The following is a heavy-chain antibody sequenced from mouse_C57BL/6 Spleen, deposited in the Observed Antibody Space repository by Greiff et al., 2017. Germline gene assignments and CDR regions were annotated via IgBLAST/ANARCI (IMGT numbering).Heavy chain of an antibody. Sequence: QVQLQQPGAELVKPGASVKLSCKASGYTFTSYWMQWVKQRPGPGLEWIGEIDPSDSYTNYNQQFKGKATLTVDTSSSTAYMQLSSLTSEDSAVYYCARPHYYGSHLYYFDYWGQGTTLTVSS. J-gene: IGHJ2*01. CDR2: IDPSDSYT. D-gene: IGHD1-1*01. CDR3: ARPHYYGSHLYYFDY. CDR1: GYTFTSYW. V-gene: IGHV1-50*01.